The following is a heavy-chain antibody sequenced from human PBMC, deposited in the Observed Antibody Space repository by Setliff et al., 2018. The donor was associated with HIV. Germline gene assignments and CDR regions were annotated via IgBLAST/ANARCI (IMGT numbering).Heavy chain of an antibody. D-gene: IGHD3-9*01. Sequence: SETLSLTCAVYGGSFSDNYWSWIRQSPGKGLEWVGEINHSGRTKYSPSLRSRASISVDTSKTQFSLKLSSVTAADTAVYYCARVSSTDWYSIFRNYYYHMDVWGKGTTVTVSS. CDR2: INHSGRT. V-gene: IGHV4-34*01. CDR3: ARVSSTDWYSIFRNYYYHMDV. J-gene: IGHJ6*03. CDR1: GGSFSDNY.